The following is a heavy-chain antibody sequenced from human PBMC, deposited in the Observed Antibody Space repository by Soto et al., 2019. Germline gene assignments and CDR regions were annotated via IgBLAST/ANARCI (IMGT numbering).Heavy chain of an antibody. J-gene: IGHJ3*02. V-gene: IGHV6-1*01. D-gene: IGHD6-13*01. CDR1: GDSVSSNSAA. CDR3: ARVRYSSSWYAFDI. CDR2: TYYRAKWYN. Sequence: SQTLSLTCAISGDSVSSNSAAWNWIRQSPSRGLEWLGRTYYRAKWYNDYAVSVKSRITINPATSKNQFTLQLNSVTPEDTAVYCCARVRYSSSWYAFDIWGQGTMVTVSS.